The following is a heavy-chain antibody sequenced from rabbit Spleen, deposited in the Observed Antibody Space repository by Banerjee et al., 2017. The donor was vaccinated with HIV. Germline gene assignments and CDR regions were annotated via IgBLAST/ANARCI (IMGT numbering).Heavy chain of an antibody. D-gene: IGHD8-1*01. CDR1: GFSFSNKVV. V-gene: IGHV1S45*01. Sequence: QEQLVESGGGLVKPEGSLTLTCTASGFSFSNKVVMCWVRQAPGKGLEWIACINGITGKAVYASWAKGRFTLSKSSSTTVTLQMTSLTVADTATYFCARDTGSSFSSYGMDLWGPGTLVTVS. CDR3: ARDTGSSFSSYGMDL. J-gene: IGHJ6*01. CDR2: INGITGKA.